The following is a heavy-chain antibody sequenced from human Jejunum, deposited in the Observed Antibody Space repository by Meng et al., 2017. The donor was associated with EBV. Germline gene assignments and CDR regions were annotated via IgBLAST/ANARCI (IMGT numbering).Heavy chain of an antibody. V-gene: IGHV7-4-1*02. CDR2: INTNTGYP. Sequence: VQLVQLGSDLKKPGASWKVSCKASGYTFTSSGINWVRQAPGQGLEWMGWINTNTGYPTYAQDFTGRFVFSLDTSVSTAYLQITSLSTEDNAVYYCARVRPGGGWFDPWGQGTLVTVSS. D-gene: IGHD2-8*02. J-gene: IGHJ5*02. CDR1: GYTFTSSG. CDR3: ARVRPGGGWFDP.